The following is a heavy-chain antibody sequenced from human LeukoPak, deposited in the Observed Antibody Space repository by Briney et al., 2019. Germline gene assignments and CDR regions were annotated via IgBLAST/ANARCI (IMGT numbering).Heavy chain of an antibody. CDR3: ARPGSTERSWIGAFDI. CDR2: INPNSGGT. Sequence: ASVKVSCKASGYTFTGYYMHWVRQAPGQGLEWMGWINPNSGGTNYAQKFQGRVTMTRDTSISTAYMELSRLRSDDTAVYYCARPGSTERSWIGAFDIWGQGTMVTVSS. V-gene: IGHV1-2*02. CDR1: GYTFTGYY. J-gene: IGHJ3*02. D-gene: IGHD3-3*01.